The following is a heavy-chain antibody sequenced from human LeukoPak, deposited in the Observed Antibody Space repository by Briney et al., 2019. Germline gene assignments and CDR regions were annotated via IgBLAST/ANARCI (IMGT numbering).Heavy chain of an antibody. CDR2: INHSGST. V-gene: IGHV4-34*01. D-gene: IGHD3-10*01. CDR3: ARGLRDSRWFDP. J-gene: IGHJ5*02. CDR1: GGSFSGYY. Sequence: PSETLSLTCAVYGGSFSGYYWGCIRQPPGKGLEWIGEINHSGSTNYNPSMKSRVTISVDKSKNQFSLKLSSVTAADTAVYYCARGLRDSRWFDPWGQGTLVTVSS.